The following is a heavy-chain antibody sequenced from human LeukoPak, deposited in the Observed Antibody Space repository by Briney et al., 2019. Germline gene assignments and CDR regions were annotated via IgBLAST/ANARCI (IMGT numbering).Heavy chain of an antibody. CDR2: MTPYSGDT. J-gene: IGHJ5*02. V-gene: IGHV1-8*01. CDR3: AKDWHILTGRNCFDP. Sequence: ASVKVSCKASGYTFTNYDINWVRQATGQGLEWMGWMTPYSGDTGYAQKFQGRVTMSTDTSTSTAYMELRSLRFDDTAIYYCAKDWHILTGRNCFDPWGQGTLVTVSS. CDR1: GYTFTNYD. D-gene: IGHD3-9*01.